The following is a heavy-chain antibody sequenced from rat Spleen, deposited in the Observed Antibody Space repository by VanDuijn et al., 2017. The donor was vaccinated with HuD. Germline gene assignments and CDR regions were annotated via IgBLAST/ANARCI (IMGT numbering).Heavy chain of an antibody. V-gene: IGHV2-6*01. CDR1: GFSLTSYT. CDR3: ARLTIGS. CDR2: ISSGGNT. D-gene: IGHD1-3*01. J-gene: IGHJ2*01. Sequence: QVQLKESGPGLVQPSQTLSLTCTVSGFSLTSYTVSWVRQPPGKGLEWIAAISSGGNTYYNSALKSRLSISRDTSKSQVFLKMNSLQTEDTARYFCARLTIGSWGQGVMVTVSS.